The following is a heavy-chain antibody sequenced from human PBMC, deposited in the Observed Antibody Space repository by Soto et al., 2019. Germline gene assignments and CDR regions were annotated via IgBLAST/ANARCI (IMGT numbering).Heavy chain of an antibody. V-gene: IGHV1-24*01. CDR1: GYSLTELS. CDR3: TTSLELPLGTDI. J-gene: IGHJ6*02. CDR2: FDPEDGET. D-gene: IGHD1-26*01. Sequence: ASVKVSCKISGYSLTELSVHWVRQAPGKGLEWMGDFDPEDGETIFTQRFQGRLTLTEDTSTDTVYMDLSRLRPEDTAVYYCTTSLELPLGTDIWGQGTTVTV.